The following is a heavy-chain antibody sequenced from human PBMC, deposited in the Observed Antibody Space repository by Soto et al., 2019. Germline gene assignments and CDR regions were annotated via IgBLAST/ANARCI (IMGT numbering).Heavy chain of an antibody. V-gene: IGHV3-48*02. D-gene: IGHD3-3*01. Sequence: EVQLVESGGGLVQPGASLRLSCAASGFTFSSYSMNWVRQAPGKGLEWVSYISSSSSTIYYADSVKGRFTISRDNAKNSLYLQMNSLRDEDTAVYYCARDTQDDFWSGYYRDYWGQGTLVTVSS. CDR1: GFTFSSYS. J-gene: IGHJ4*02. CDR3: ARDTQDDFWSGYYRDY. CDR2: ISSSSSTI.